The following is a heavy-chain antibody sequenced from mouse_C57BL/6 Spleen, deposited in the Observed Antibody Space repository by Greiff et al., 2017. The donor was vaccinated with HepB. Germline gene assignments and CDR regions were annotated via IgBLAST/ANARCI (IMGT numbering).Heavy chain of an antibody. CDR2: IWSGGST. CDR1: GFSLTSYG. D-gene: IGHD1-1*01. Sequence: VQLQESGPGLVQPSQSLSITCTVSGFSLTSYGVHWVRQSPGKGLEWLGVIWSGGSTDYNAAFISRLSISKDNSKSQVFFKMNSLQADDTAIYYCARNGPSYYYGRFDYWGQGTTLTVSS. V-gene: IGHV2-2*01. J-gene: IGHJ2*01. CDR3: ARNGPSYYYGRFDY.